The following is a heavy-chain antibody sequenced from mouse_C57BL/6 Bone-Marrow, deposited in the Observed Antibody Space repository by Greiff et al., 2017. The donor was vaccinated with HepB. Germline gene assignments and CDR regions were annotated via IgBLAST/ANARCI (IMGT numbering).Heavy chain of an antibody. Sequence: VQLQQSGAELARPGASVKLSCKASGYTFTSYGISWVKQRTGQGLEWIGEIYPRSGNTYYNEKFKGKATLTADKSSSTAYMELRSLTSEDSAVYFCARKDTTVVAPYYFDYWGQGTTLTVSS. CDR2: IYPRSGNT. J-gene: IGHJ2*01. CDR1: GYTFTSYG. V-gene: IGHV1-81*01. D-gene: IGHD1-1*01. CDR3: ARKDTTVVAPYYFDY.